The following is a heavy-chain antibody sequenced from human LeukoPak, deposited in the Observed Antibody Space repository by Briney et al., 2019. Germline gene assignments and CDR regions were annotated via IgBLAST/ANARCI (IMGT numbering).Heavy chain of an antibody. V-gene: IGHV5-51*01. CDR1: GYSFSNYW. CDR2: IYPGDSDT. CDR3: ARHAGAYTSGWYEDY. Sequence: GESLKISCEGSGYSFSNYWIGWVRQMPGKGLEWMGVIYPGDSDTRYSPSFQGQVTISADKSISTAYLQWSSLKASDTAMYYCARHAGAYTSGWYEDYWGQGTLVTVSS. J-gene: IGHJ4*02. D-gene: IGHD6-19*01.